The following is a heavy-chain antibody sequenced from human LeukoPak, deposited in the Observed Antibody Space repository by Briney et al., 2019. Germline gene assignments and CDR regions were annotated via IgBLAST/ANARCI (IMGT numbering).Heavy chain of an antibody. Sequence: GGSLRLSCAASGFTFSNAWMSWVRQAPGKGLEWVSIIGGRDDRTYYADSVKGRFTISRDNSKNTLYLQMNSLRGEDTAVYYCAKDPNPFYDFWSGYKWGQGTLVTVSS. J-gene: IGHJ4*02. D-gene: IGHD3-3*01. V-gene: IGHV3-23*01. CDR3: AKDPNPFYDFWSGYK. CDR2: IGGRDDRT. CDR1: GFTFSNAW.